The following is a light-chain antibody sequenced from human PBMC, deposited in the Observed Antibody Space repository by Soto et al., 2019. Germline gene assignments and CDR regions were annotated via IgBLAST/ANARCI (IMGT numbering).Light chain of an antibody. V-gene: IGKV3-15*01. J-gene: IGKJ4*01. CDR1: QSVSSN. Sequence: EIVMTQSPDTLSVFPGERATLSCRASQSVSSNLAWYQQKPGQAPRLLIYGASTRATDIPARFSGSGSGTEFTLTISSLQSEDFAVYYCNQYNKRPLTFGGGTNVEIE. CDR2: GAS. CDR3: NQYNKRPLT.